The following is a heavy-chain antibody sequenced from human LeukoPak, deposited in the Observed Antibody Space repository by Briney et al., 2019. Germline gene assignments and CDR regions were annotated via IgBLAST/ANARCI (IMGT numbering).Heavy chain of an antibody. CDR1: GGSISSGDYY. Sequence: SETLSLTCTVSGGSISSGDYYWSWIRQPPGKGLEWIGYIYYSGSTYYNPSLKSRVTISVDTSKNQFSLKLSSVTAADTAVYYCARNDLWSGKDFDYWGQGTLVTVSS. J-gene: IGHJ4*02. V-gene: IGHV4-30-4*08. CDR3: ARNDLWSGKDFDY. CDR2: IYYSGST. D-gene: IGHD3-3*01.